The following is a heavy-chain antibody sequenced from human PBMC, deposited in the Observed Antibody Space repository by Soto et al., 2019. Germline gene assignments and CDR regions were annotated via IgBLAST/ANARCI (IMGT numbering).Heavy chain of an antibody. CDR2: IYWNDDK. V-gene: IGHV2-5*01. CDR3: AHSPPQANRRDYFDY. Sequence: SGPTLVKPTQTLTLTCTFSGFSLSTSGVGVGWIRQPPGKALEWLALIYWNDDKRYSPSLKSRLTITKDTSKNQVVLTMTNMTPVDTATYYCAHSPPQANRRDYFDYWGQGTLVTVSS. CDR1: GFSLSTSGVG. J-gene: IGHJ4*02. D-gene: IGHD1-26*01.